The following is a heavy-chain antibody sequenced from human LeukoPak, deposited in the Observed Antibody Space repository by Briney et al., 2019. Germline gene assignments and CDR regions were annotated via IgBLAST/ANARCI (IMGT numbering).Heavy chain of an antibody. V-gene: IGHV1-46*01. CDR2: IYPSGGST. D-gene: IGHD2-2*02. CDR1: GYTFTTYY. J-gene: IGHJ4*02. CDR3: ARSDYCSSTSCYMHY. Sequence: ASVKASCKASGYTFTTYYMHWVRQAPGQGLEWMGIIYPSGGSTSYAQKFQGRVTMTRDTSTSTVYMELSSLRFEDTAVYYCARSDYCSSTSCYMHYWGQGTLVTVSS.